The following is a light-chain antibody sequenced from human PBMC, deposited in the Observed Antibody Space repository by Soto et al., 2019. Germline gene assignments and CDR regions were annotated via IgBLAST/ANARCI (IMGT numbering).Light chain of an antibody. CDR1: QSVSND. V-gene: IGKV3-15*01. Sequence: EIVMTQSPATLSVSPGERATLSCRASQSVSNDLAWYQQKPGQAPRLLIYGASTRATDIPARFSGSGSGTEFALTISSLQSEDFAVYYCQQYGSSPSGTFGQGTKVEIK. CDR2: GAS. J-gene: IGKJ1*01. CDR3: QQYGSSPSGT.